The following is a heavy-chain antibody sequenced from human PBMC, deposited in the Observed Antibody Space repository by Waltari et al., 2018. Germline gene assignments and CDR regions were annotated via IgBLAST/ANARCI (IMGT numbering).Heavy chain of an antibody. CDR2: ITESGDT. CDR3: AKRWAIYYFEY. Sequence: EGQLVESGVGLVQTGGSLRLSCAAFGLACKNFAMSWVRQAPGKGLEWVSTITESGDTFYADSVKGRFATSRDNYKNTLSLQMNSLRAEDTAVYYCAKRWAIYYFEYWGQGNLVTVSS. J-gene: IGHJ4*02. D-gene: IGHD3-9*01. CDR1: GLACKNFA. V-gene: IGHV3-23*04.